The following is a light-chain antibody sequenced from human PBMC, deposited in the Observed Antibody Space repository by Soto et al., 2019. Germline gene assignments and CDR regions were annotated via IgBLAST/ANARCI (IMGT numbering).Light chain of an antibody. J-gene: IGKJ1*01. CDR3: QQYNNSLPSWT. V-gene: IGKV3-15*01. Sequence: RTQGPATLTESPGERVVISCRAIQRISNELAWYQRKPGQPPQLLNYGASIRSTGIPAMFSGIGSRTEFTLIIVNLQSEDFADYCGQQYNNSLPSWTFGQGTKVDIK. CDR2: GAS. CDR1: QRISNE.